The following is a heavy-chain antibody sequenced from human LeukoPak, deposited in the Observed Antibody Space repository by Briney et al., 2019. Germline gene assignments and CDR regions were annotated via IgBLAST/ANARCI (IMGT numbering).Heavy chain of an antibody. Sequence: GGSLRLSCAAAGFTFSGSWMSWVRQAPGKGLEWVANINQDGSEKFYVDSVKGRFTISRDNAKNSLYLQMNSLRDEDTAVYFCAREMGARGDYWGQGTLVTVSS. CDR2: INQDGSEK. D-gene: IGHD3-10*01. V-gene: IGHV3-7*01. CDR1: GFTFSGSW. J-gene: IGHJ4*02. CDR3: AREMGARGDY.